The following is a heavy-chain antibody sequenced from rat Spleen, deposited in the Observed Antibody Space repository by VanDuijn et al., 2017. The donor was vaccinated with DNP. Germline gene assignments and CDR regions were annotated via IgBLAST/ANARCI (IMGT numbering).Heavy chain of an antibody. CDR2: IFSSVGST. Sequence: EVQLVESGGDLVQPGRSLKLSCVVSGVTFNNYWMTWIRQVPGKGLEWVASIFSSVGSTYYPDSVKGRFTISRDNAKSTLYLQMNSLRSEDMATYYCVRWNSGHFDYWGQGVMVTVSS. J-gene: IGHJ2*01. CDR1: GVTFNNYW. V-gene: IGHV5-31*01. D-gene: IGHD4-3*01. CDR3: VRWNSGHFDY.